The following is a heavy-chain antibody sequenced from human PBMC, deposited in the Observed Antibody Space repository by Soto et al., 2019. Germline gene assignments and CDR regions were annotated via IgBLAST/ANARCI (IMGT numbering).Heavy chain of an antibody. CDR3: ARALGGYSGYDPSHGMDV. D-gene: IGHD5-12*01. CDR1: GGSISSYY. CDR2: IYYSGST. Sequence: PSETLSXXCTVSGGSISSYYWSWIRQPPGKGLEWIGYIYYSGSTNYNPSLKSRVTISVDMSKNQFSLRMSSVTAADTAVYYCARALGGYSGYDPSHGMDVWGQGTTVTVSS. V-gene: IGHV4-59*12. J-gene: IGHJ6*02.